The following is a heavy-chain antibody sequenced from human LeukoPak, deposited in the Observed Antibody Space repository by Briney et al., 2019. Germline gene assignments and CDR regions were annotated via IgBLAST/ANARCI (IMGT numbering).Heavy chain of an antibody. J-gene: IGHJ6*04. D-gene: IGHD6-13*01. CDR1: GGSISSYT. V-gene: IGHV3-21*01. CDR3: ASSSWYDSPGVV. CDR2: ITSSSSYI. Sequence: ETLSLTCTVSGGSISSYTMNWVRQAPGKGLEWVSSITSSSSYIYYTDSVKGRFTISRDNAKNSLYLQMNSLRAEDTAVYYCASSSWYDSPGVVWGKGTTVTVSS.